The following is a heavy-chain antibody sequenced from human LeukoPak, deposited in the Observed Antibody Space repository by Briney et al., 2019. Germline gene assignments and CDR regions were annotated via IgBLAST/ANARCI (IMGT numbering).Heavy chain of an antibody. D-gene: IGHD4-23*01. CDR2: IKSKTDGGTT. Sequence: GGSLRLSCAASGFTFSNAWMSWVRQAPGKGLEWVGRIKSKTDGGTTDYAAPVKGRFTISRDDSKNTLYLQMNSLKTEDTAVYYCTTEPFSVVNFDYWGQGTLVTVSS. CDR1: GFTFSNAW. J-gene: IGHJ4*02. V-gene: IGHV3-15*01. CDR3: TTEPFSVVNFDY.